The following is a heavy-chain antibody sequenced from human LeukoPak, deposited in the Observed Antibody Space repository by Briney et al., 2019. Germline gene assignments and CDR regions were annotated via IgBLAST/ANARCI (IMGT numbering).Heavy chain of an antibody. Sequence: GGSLRLSCAASGFTFSSYSMNWVRQAPGKGLEWVSYISSSGSTIYYADSVKGRFTISRDNAKNSLYLQMNSLRAEDTAVYYCVRGSLASGVVVYYYYYLDVWGKGTTVTVSS. V-gene: IGHV3-48*01. J-gene: IGHJ6*03. CDR3: VRGSLASGVVVYYYYYLDV. D-gene: IGHD3-3*01. CDR1: GFTFSSYS. CDR2: ISSSGSTI.